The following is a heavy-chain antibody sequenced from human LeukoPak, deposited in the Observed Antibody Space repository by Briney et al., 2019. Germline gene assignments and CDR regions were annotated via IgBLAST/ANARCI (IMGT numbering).Heavy chain of an antibody. CDR1: GGSISSRSYY. Sequence: SETLSLTCTVSGGSISSRSYYWGWIRQPPGKGLEWIGSIYYSGSTYYNPSLKSRVTITVDTSKNQLSLKRSSVTAADTSVYYCARVLQKNYYGSGSRWDYWGQGTLVTVSP. J-gene: IGHJ4*02. CDR3: ARVLQKNYYGSGSRWDY. D-gene: IGHD3-10*01. CDR2: IYYSGST. V-gene: IGHV4-39*07.